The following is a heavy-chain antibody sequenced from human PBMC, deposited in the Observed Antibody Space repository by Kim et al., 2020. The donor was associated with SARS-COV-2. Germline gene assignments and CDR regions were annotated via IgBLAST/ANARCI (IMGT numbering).Heavy chain of an antibody. CDR3: EASDY. V-gene: IGHV3-23*01. J-gene: IGHJ4*02. CDR2: IMVSGFRT. Sequence: IMVSGFRTTYADSVKGRLTISRYNSKRTLFLQMNSLRAEDTAVYYCEASDYWGQGSLVTVSS.